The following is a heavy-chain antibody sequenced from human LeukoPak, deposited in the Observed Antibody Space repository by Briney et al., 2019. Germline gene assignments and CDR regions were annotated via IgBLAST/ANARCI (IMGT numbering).Heavy chain of an antibody. V-gene: IGHV1-2*02. Sequence: GASVKVSCKASGYTFTGYYMHWVRQAPGQGLEWMGWINPNSGDTNYAQKLQGRVTMTTDTSTSTAYMELRSLRSDDTAVYFCARVEGPSIFGVVDYWGPGTLVTVSS. CDR3: ARVEGPSIFGVVDY. CDR1: GYTFTGYY. CDR2: INPNSGDT. D-gene: IGHD3-3*01. J-gene: IGHJ4*02.